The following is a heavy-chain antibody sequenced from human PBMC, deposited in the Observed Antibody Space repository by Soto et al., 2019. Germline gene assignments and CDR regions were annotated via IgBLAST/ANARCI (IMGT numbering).Heavy chain of an antibody. CDR3: AKVPLTGTTLSRKEFDY. CDR2: ISGSGGST. J-gene: IGHJ4*02. Sequence: PAGSLRLSCTASGFTFGDYAMSWVRQAPGKGLEWVSAISGSGGSTYYADSVKGRFTIFRDNSKNTLYLQMNSLRAEDTAVYYCAKVPLTGTTLSRKEFDYWGQGTLVTVSS. D-gene: IGHD1-7*01. CDR1: GFTFGDYA. V-gene: IGHV3-23*01.